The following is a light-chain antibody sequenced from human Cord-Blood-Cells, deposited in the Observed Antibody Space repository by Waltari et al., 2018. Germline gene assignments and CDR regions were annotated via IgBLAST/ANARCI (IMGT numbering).Light chain of an antibody. CDR2: EGS. CDR3: CSYAGSWV. CDR1: SSDVGSYNL. J-gene: IGLJ3*02. V-gene: IGLV2-23*01. Sequence: QSALTQPASVSGSPGQSITISCTGTSSDVGSYNLVSWYQQHPGKAPKLMIYEGSKRPSGVSNRXSGAXXXXXXSLTISGLQAEDEADYYCCSYAGSWVFGGGTKLTVL.